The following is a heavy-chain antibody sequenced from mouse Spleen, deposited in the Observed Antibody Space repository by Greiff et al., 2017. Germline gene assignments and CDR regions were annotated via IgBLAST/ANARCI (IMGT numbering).Heavy chain of an antibody. J-gene: IGHJ2*01. V-gene: IGHV3-1*01. CDR1: GYSITSGYD. CDR3: ARDRGSYYYDGSYPFDY. D-gene: IGHD1-1*01. CDR2: ISYSGST. Sequence: EVKLMESGPGMVKPSQSLSLTCTVTGYSITSGYDWHWIRHFPGNKLEWMGYISYSGSTNYNPSLKSRISITHDTSKNHFFLKLNSVTTEDTATYYCARDRGSYYYDGSYPFDYWGQGTTLTVSS.